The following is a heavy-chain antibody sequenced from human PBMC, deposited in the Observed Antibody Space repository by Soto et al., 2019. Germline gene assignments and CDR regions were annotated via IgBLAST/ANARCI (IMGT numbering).Heavy chain of an antibody. Sequence: GASVKVCCMASGYTFTGDYMHWVRQAPGQGLEWMGWINPNTAGTDYAQKFQARVTMTTDTSISTAYMELSRLTSDDTAVYYCARDPIGGGAPYYCDYWGQGTLVTVSS. CDR3: ARDPIGGGAPYYCDY. J-gene: IGHJ4*02. D-gene: IGHD3-16*01. V-gene: IGHV1-2*02. CDR1: GYTFTGDY. CDR2: INPNTAGT.